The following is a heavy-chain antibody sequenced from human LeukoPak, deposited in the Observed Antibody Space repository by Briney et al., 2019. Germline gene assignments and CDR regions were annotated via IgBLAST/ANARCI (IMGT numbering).Heavy chain of an antibody. CDR2: ISAYNGKR. V-gene: IGHV1-18*01. J-gene: IGHJ4*02. D-gene: IGHD3-10*01. CDR3: ARDSSRVRRTLDY. CDR1: VYTFTIYG. Sequence: ASVTVSYTSSVYTFTIYGISWVRQAPGQGLEGRGWISAYNGKRNYAQKLKGRVSMTTDTSTSTAYMELRSLRSDDTAVYYCARDSSRVRRTLDYWGQGTLVTVSS.